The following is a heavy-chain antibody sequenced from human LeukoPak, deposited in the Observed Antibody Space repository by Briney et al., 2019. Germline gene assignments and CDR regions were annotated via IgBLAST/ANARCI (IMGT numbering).Heavy chain of an antibody. CDR1: GYTFTSYG. V-gene: IGHV1-69*06. J-gene: IGHJ4*02. D-gene: IGHD3-16*02. CDR3: ARAVAAEDYVWGSYHY. CDR2: IIPIFGTA. Sequence: SVKVSCKASGYTFTSYGISWVRQAPGQGLEWMGGIIPIFGTANYAQKFQGRVTITADKSTSTAYMELSSLRSEDTAVYYCARAVAAEDYVWGSYHYWGQGTLVTVSS.